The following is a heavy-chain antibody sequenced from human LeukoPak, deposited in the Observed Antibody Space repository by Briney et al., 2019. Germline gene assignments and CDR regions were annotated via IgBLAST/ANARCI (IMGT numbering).Heavy chain of an antibody. Sequence: GGSLRLSCEASGFTFSSYDMNWVRQAPGRGLEWVSHISRTGENIYYAGSVKGRFAISRDNAKNSLFLHMYSLRAEDTGVYYCARDLSGRYFDYWGRGTPVTVSS. CDR1: GFTFSSYD. D-gene: IGHD1-26*01. CDR3: ARDLSGRYFDY. J-gene: IGHJ4*02. CDR2: ISRTGENI. V-gene: IGHV3-48*03.